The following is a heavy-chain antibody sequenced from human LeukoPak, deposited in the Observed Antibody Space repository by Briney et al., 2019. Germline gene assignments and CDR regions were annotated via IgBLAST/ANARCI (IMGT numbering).Heavy chain of an antibody. CDR1: GFTFDDYG. CDR2: INWNGGST. D-gene: IGHD3-22*01. CDR3: AREDSSGYYHPWFDP. Sequence: PGGSLRLSCAASGFTFDDYGMSWVRQAPGKGLEWVSGINWNGGSTGYADSVKGRFTISRDNAKNSLYLQMNSLRAEDTALYYCAREDSSGYYHPWFDPWGQGTLVTVSS. V-gene: IGHV3-20*04. J-gene: IGHJ5*02.